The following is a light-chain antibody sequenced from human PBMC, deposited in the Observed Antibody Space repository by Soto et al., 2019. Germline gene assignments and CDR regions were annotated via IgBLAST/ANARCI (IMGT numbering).Light chain of an antibody. CDR3: QQCGSSPWT. V-gene: IGKV3-20*01. CDR1: QSVSSYY. J-gene: IGKJ1*01. Sequence: EIVLTQSPGTLSLSPGERATLSCWASQSVSSYYLAWYQQKPGQAPRLLIYAASSRATGIPDRFSGGGSGTDFTLTISRLEPEDFAVYYCQQCGSSPWTFGQGTKVDIK. CDR2: AAS.